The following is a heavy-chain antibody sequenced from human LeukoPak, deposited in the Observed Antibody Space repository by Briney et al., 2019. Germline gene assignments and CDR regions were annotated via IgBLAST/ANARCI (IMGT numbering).Heavy chain of an antibody. D-gene: IGHD6-19*01. V-gene: IGHV3-48*02. CDR2: ISSSSSTV. CDR1: GFTFSSYA. J-gene: IGHJ4*02. Sequence: GGSLRLSCAASGFTFSSYAMNWVRQAPGKGLEWVAYISSSSSTVYYADSVKGRLTISRDNAEKSLYVQMNSLRDEDTAVYYCAKLKSVAGNYFDYWGQGTLVTVSS. CDR3: AKLKSVAGNYFDY.